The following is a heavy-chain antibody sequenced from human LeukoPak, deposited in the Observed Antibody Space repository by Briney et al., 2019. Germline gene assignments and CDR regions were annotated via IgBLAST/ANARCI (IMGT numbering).Heavy chain of an antibody. Sequence: PGGSLRLSCAASGFTFSSYGMHWVRQAPGKGLEWVAFIRYDGSNKYYADSVKGRFTISRDNSKNTLYLQMNSLRAEDTAVYYCAKGGRLEWLFFPLDYWGQGTLVTVSS. J-gene: IGHJ4*02. CDR2: IRYDGSNK. CDR1: GFTFSSYG. CDR3: AKGGRLEWLFFPLDY. V-gene: IGHV3-30*02. D-gene: IGHD3-3*01.